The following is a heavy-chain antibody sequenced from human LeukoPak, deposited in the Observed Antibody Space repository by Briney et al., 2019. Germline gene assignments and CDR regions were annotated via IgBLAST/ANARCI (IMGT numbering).Heavy chain of an antibody. CDR3: AKDRGGSSWGGLDY. CDR1: GFTFSSYG. CDR2: ISYDGSNK. D-gene: IGHD3-16*01. V-gene: IGHV3-30*18. J-gene: IGHJ4*02. Sequence: GGSLRLSCAASGFTFSSYGMHWVRQAPGKGLEWVAVISYDGSNKYYTDSVKGRFTISRDNSKNTLYLQMNSLRAEDTAVYYCAKDRGGSSWGGLDYWGQGTLVTVSS.